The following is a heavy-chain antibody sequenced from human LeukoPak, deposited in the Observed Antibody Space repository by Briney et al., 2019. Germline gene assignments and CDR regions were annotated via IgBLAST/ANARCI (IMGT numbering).Heavy chain of an antibody. CDR2: INPSGGST. CDR3: ARSNIVLMVYAQRGWAFDY. D-gene: IGHD2-8*01. J-gene: IGHJ4*02. Sequence: ASVKVSCKASGYTFTSYYMHWVRQAPGQGLEWMGIINPSGGSTSYAQKFQGRVTMTRDMSTSTVYMELSSLRSEDTAVYYCARSNIVLMVYAQRGWAFDYWGQGTLATVSS. CDR1: GYTFTSYY. V-gene: IGHV1-46*01.